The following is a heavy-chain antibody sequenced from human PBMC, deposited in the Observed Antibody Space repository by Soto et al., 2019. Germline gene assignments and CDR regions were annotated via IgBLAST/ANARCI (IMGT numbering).Heavy chain of an antibody. D-gene: IGHD5-18*01. CDR2: ISGSGGST. CDR3: ARGAGYTYGYFDF. Sequence: GGSLRLSCAASGVTFSSYSMSWVRQAPGKGLEWVSAISGSGGSTYYADSVKGRFTISRDNSENTLYLQMQSLRAEDTAVYYCARGAGYTYGYFDFWGQGTMVTVSS. V-gene: IGHV3-23*01. J-gene: IGHJ4*02. CDR1: GVTFSSYS.